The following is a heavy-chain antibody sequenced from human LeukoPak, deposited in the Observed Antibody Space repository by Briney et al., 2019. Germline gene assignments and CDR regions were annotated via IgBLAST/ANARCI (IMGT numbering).Heavy chain of an antibody. V-gene: IGHV4-39*01. D-gene: IGHD2-21*01. CDR1: GGSISSYY. J-gene: IGHJ3*02. Sequence: SETLSLTCTVSGGSISSYYWGWIRQPPGKGLEWIGSIYYSGSTYYNPSLKSRVTISVDTSKNQFSLKLSSVTAADTAVYYCARQVVIDYGYFDIWGQGTMVTVSS. CDR3: ARQVVIDYGYFDI. CDR2: IYYSGST.